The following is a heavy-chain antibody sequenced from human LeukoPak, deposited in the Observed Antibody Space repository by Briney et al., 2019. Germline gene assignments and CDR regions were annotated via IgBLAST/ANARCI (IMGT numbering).Heavy chain of an antibody. J-gene: IGHJ3*02. CDR1: GGSISSYY. V-gene: IGHV4-59*01. CDR3: ARSGRPYYDFWSGYLDAFDI. D-gene: IGHD3-3*01. CDR2: IYYSGST. Sequence: PSETLSLTCTVSGGSISSYYWSWIRPPPGKGLEWIGYIYYSGSTNYNPSLKSRVTISVDTSKNQFSLKLSSVTAADTAVYYCARSGRPYYDFWSGYLDAFDIWGQGTMVTVSS.